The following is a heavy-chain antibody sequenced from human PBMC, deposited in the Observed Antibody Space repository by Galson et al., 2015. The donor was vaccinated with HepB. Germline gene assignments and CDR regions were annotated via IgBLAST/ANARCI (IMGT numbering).Heavy chain of an antibody. J-gene: IGHJ4*02. V-gene: IGHV3-30-3*01. D-gene: IGHD5-12*01. Sequence: SLRLSCAASGFTFSSYAMHWVRQAPGKGLEWVAVISYDGSNKYYADSVKGRFTISRDNSKNTLHLQMNSLRAEDTAVYYCARAPTKSPDYWGQGTLVTVSS. CDR2: ISYDGSNK. CDR3: ARAPTKSPDY. CDR1: GFTFSSYA.